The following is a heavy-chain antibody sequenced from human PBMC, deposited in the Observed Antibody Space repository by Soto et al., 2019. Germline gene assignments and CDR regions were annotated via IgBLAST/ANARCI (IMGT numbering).Heavy chain of an antibody. D-gene: IGHD3-22*01. CDR2: INPSGGST. V-gene: IGHV1-46*01. J-gene: IGHJ4*02. CDR1: GYTFTSYY. CDR3: ARVREYYDSSGYIFDY. Sequence: ASVKVSCKASGYTFTSYYMHWVRQAPGQGLEWMGIINPSGGSTSYAQKFQGRVTMTRDTSTSTVYMELSSLRSEDTAVYYCARVREYYDSSGYIFDYWGQGTLVTISS.